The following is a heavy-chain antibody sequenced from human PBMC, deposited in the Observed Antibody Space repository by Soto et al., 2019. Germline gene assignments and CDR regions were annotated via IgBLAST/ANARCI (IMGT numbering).Heavy chain of an antibody. V-gene: IGHV3-7*01. D-gene: IGHD5-18*01. CDR3: AREARRGYSYVLDY. CDR1: GFTFSSYW. J-gene: IGHJ4*02. CDR2: IKQDGSEK. Sequence: EVQLVESGGGLVQPGGSLRLSCAASGFTFSSYWMSWVRQAPGKGLEWVANIKQDGSEKYYVDSVKGRFTISRDNAKNSLYLQMNSLRAEDTAVYYCAREARRGYSYVLDYWGQGTLVTVSS.